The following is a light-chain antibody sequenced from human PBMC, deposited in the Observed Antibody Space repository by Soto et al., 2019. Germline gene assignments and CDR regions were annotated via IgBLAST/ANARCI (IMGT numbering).Light chain of an antibody. CDR1: SSNIGAGYD. V-gene: IGLV1-40*01. Sequence: SCTGSSSNIGAGYDVHWYQQLPGTAPKLLIYGNSNRPSGVPDRFSGSKSGTSASLAITGLQAEDEAEYYCQSYDSSLSGYVFGTGTKVTVL. J-gene: IGLJ1*01. CDR3: QSYDSSLSGYV. CDR2: GNS.